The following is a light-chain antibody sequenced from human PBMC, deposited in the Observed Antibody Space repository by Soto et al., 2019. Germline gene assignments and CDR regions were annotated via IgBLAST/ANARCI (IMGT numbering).Light chain of an antibody. V-gene: IGKV1-5*01. CDR2: EAS. CDR3: QQSNSKSWT. CDR1: QGISRW. J-gene: IGKJ1*01. Sequence: DIQMTQSPSTLSASVGDRVTITCRASQGISRWLAWYQQKPGRAPKLLIYEASILESGVPSRFSGSGSGTEFTLTISSLQPRDFATYYCQQSNSKSWTFGQGTRVEIK.